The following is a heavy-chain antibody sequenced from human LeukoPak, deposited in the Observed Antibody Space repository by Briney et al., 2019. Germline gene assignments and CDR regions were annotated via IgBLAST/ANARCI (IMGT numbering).Heavy chain of an antibody. CDR2: INSIGST. Sequence: SETLSLTCTVSGVFMRNYYWSWIRQPPGKGLEWIGHINSIGSTKYNPSLKSRVAISVDTSKNQFSLKLSSVTAAETALYYCARGRRIVVLPGRGYFDLWGRGTLVTVSS. D-gene: IGHD4/OR15-4a*01. J-gene: IGHJ2*01. CDR1: GVFMRNYY. V-gene: IGHV4-59*01. CDR3: ARGRRIVVLPGRGYFDL.